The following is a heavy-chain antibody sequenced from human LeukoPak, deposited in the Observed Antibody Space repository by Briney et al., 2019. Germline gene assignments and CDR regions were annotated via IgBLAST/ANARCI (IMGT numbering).Heavy chain of an antibody. D-gene: IGHD1-26*01. CDR3: AREGATISYYFDY. J-gene: IGHJ4*02. CDR2: ISYDGSNK. Sequence: SGGSLRLSCAASGFTFSSYAMHWVRQAPGKGLEWVAVISYDGSNKYYADSVKGRFTISRDNSKNTLYLQMNSLRAEDTAVYYCAREGATISYYFDYWGQGTLVTVSS. CDR1: GFTFSSYA. V-gene: IGHV3-30*04.